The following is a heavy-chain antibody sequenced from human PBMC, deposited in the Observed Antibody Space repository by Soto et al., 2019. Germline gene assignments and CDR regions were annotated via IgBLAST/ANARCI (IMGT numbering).Heavy chain of an antibody. CDR3: ARVHYYDSSGPNWFDP. V-gene: IGHV4-34*01. CDR1: GGSFSGYS. Sequence: QVQLQQWGAGLLKPSETLSLTCAVYGGSFSGYSWSWIRQPPGKGLEWIGEINHSGSTNYNPSLKSRVTISVDTSKNQFSLKLSSVTAADTAVYYCARVHYYDSSGPNWFDPWGQGTLVTVSS. CDR2: INHSGST. D-gene: IGHD3-22*01. J-gene: IGHJ5*02.